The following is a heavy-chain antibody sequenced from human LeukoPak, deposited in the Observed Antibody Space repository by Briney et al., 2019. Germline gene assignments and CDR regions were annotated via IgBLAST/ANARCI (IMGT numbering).Heavy chain of an antibody. Sequence: GGSLRLSCAASGFTFSTYSMNWVRQAPGKGLEWVSSISSSSSYISHADSVKGRFTISRDNAKNSLYLQMNSLRAEDTAVYYCARDLQGNTTGPGGYWGQGTLVTVSS. CDR1: GFTFSTYS. CDR3: ARDLQGNTTGPGGY. D-gene: IGHD1-1*01. V-gene: IGHV3-21*01. J-gene: IGHJ4*02. CDR2: ISSSSSYI.